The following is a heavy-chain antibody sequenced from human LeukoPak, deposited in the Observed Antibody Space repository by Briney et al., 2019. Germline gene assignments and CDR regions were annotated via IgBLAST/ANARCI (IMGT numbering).Heavy chain of an antibody. CDR3: ARNRVETGYCSSTSCPTGYYYYYYGMDV. V-gene: IGHV4-34*01. Sequence: SETLSLTCAVYGGSFSGYYWSWIRQPPGKGLEWIGEINHSGSTNYNPSLKSRVTISVDTSKNQFSLKLSSVTAADTAVYYCARNRVETGYCSSTSCPTGYYYYYYGMDVWGQGTTVTVSS. CDR1: GGSFSGYY. D-gene: IGHD2-2*03. CDR2: INHSGST. J-gene: IGHJ6*02.